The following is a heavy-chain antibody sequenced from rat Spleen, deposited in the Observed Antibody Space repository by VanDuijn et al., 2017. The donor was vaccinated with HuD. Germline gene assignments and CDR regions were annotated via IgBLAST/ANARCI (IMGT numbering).Heavy chain of an antibody. D-gene: IGHD4-3*01. V-gene: IGHV5-29*01. CDR3: TRSYNSGYDFDY. CDR1: GFTFSDYG. J-gene: IGHJ2*01. Sequence: EVQLVESGGGLVQPGRSLKLSCAASGFTFSDYGMAWVRQAPTTGLEWVASITNTGVGTYYPDSVKGRFTISRDNAKSTLYLQMNSLRSEDTATYYCTRSYNSGYDFDYWGQGVMVTVSS. CDR2: ITNTGVGT.